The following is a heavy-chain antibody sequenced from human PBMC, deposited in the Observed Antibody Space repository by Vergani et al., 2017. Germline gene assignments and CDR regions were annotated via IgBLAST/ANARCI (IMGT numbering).Heavy chain of an antibody. CDR3: ADIDGDDGVSPF. D-gene: IGHD2-21*01. J-gene: IGHJ4*02. CDR2: ISGQNFRT. CDR1: GFTFTALG. V-gene: IGHV3-23*01. Sequence: EVQLLESGGGSAQPGESLRLSCVASGFTFTALGLNWVRQAPGKGLECVSGISGQNFRTHYADSVKGRFTISRDDSKNTVYLQINSLRAEDTAFYYCADIDGDDGVSPFWGQGTLVTVSS.